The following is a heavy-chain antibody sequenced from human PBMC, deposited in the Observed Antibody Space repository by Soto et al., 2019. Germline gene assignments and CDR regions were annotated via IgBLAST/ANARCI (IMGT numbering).Heavy chain of an antibody. D-gene: IGHD6-13*01. CDR3: AHRRSNSWYFDY. Sequence: QITLKESGPTLVKPTQTLTLTCTFSGFSLSTSGVGVGWIRQPPGEALEWLALIYWDDDKRYSPSLKTRLTITKDTSKNQVVLTMTNMDPVDTATYYCAHRRSNSWYFDYWGQGTLVTDSS. CDR1: GFSLSTSGVG. J-gene: IGHJ4*02. CDR2: IYWDDDK. V-gene: IGHV2-5*02.